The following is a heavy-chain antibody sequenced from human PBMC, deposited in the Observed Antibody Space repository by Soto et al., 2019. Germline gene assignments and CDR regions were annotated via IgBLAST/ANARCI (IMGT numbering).Heavy chain of an antibody. CDR2: INWNDDK. CDR1: GFSFSSTVVG. V-gene: IGHV2-5*01. Sequence: QITLKESGPTLVKVTQTVTLTCTFSGFSFSSTVVGVGWIRQPPGKALEGLALINWNDDKRYNPSLKSRLTITKDTSKNQVVLTMTNMDPVDTATYYCARSGHNSGFFYYDYWGQGTLVTVSS. D-gene: IGHD3-22*01. J-gene: IGHJ4*02. CDR3: ARSGHNSGFFYYDY.